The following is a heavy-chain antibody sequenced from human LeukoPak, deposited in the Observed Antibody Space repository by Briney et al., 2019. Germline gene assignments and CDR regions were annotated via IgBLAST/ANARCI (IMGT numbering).Heavy chain of an antibody. Sequence: GGSLRLSCTASGFPFSGYGMHWVRQAPGKGPEWVAAISSDGSKKDYADSVKGRFSISRDKSKNTLYLQMNSLRPEDTAVYYCATEYDNLDDYFDYWGQGTLVIISS. J-gene: IGHJ4*02. CDR1: GFPFSGYG. CDR2: ISSDGSKK. CDR3: ATEYDNLDDYFDY. V-gene: IGHV3-30*03. D-gene: IGHD1-1*01.